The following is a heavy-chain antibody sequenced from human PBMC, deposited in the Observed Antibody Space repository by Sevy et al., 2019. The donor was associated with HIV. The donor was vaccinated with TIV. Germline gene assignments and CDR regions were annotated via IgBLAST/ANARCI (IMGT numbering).Heavy chain of an antibody. CDR1: GFIFSNYY. CDR2: ISDRSDTI. CDR3: ARVRDRYCSGGSCYYGYFFDY. V-gene: IGHV3-48*02. Sequence: GGSLRLSCAASGFIFSNYYMNWVRQAPGKGLEWVSYISDRSDTISYAGSVKGGFTISRDNAKKSLYLQMSSLRDEDTAVYYCARVRDRYCSGGSCYYGYFFDYWGQGTLVTVSS. J-gene: IGHJ4*02. D-gene: IGHD2-15*01.